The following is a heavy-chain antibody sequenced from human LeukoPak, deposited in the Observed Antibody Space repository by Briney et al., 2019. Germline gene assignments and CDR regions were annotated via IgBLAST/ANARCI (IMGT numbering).Heavy chain of an antibody. V-gene: IGHV1-2*02. Sequence: ASVKVSCKASGYTFTAYYMHWVRPAPGQGVEWMGWINPNSGGTNYAQKFQGRVTMTRDTSISTAYMELSRLRSDDTAVYYCASDWGLSQLEYCSNTNCYMGAFDIWGQRTMVTVSS. J-gene: IGHJ3*02. CDR3: ASDWGLSQLEYCSNTNCYMGAFDI. CDR1: GYTFTAYY. CDR2: INPNSGGT. D-gene: IGHD2-2*02.